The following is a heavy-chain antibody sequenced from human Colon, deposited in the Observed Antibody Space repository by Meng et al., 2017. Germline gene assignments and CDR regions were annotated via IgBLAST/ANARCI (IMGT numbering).Heavy chain of an antibody. J-gene: IGHJ4*02. Sequence: GSGLRLVRPSEPLSLTCTRSGGSASSPSYYWSWIRQTPGKGLEWIGYVYYTGSANYNPSLKSRVTISVDTSKNHFSLNLTSVTAADTAVYYCARGRGSYSSIDFWGQGTLVTVSS. D-gene: IGHD1-26*01. CDR3: ARGRGSYSSIDF. CDR2: VYYTGSA. CDR1: GGSASSPSYY. V-gene: IGHV4-61*03.